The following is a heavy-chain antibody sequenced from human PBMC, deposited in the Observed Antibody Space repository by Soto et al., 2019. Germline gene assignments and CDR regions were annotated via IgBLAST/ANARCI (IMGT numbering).Heavy chain of an antibody. J-gene: IGHJ4*02. Sequence: SETLSLTCTVSGGSISSYYWSWIRQPPGKGLEWIGYIYYSGSTNYNPSLKSRVTISVDTSKNQFSLKLSSVTAADTAVYYCARDGSGSYYKEVHFDYWGQGTLVTVSS. CDR2: IYYSGST. D-gene: IGHD3-10*01. CDR3: ARDGSGSYYKEVHFDY. CDR1: GGSISSYY. V-gene: IGHV4-59*12.